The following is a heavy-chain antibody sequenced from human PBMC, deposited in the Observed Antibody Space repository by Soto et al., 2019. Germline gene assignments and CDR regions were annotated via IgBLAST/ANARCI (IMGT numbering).Heavy chain of an antibody. J-gene: IGHJ6*02. CDR2: INPNSGGT. D-gene: IGHD2-2*02. Sequence: ASVKVSCKASGYTFSGYYIHWLRQAPGQGLEWMGWINPNSGGTNYAQKFQGRVTVTRDAPTSTAYMELSRLTSDDTAVYYCARSLTEGYCTITGCYTRPLYGMDVWGQGTTVTVSS. V-gene: IGHV1-2*02. CDR3: ARSLTEGYCTITGCYTRPLYGMDV. CDR1: GYTFSGYY.